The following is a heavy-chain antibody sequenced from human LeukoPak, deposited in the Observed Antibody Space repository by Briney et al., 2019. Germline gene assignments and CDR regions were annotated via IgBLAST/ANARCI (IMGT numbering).Heavy chain of an antibody. J-gene: IGHJ2*01. D-gene: IGHD4-23*01. CDR1: GGSISSYY. CDR2: THYSGTT. CDR3: ARSVVTLYWYFDL. Sequence: SETLSLTCTVSGGSISSYYWSWIRQPPGKGLEWIGYTHYSGTTNYNPSLKSRVTISLDTSKNQFSLKLSSVTTADTAVYYCARSVVTLYWYFDLWGRGTLVTVSS. V-gene: IGHV4-59*01.